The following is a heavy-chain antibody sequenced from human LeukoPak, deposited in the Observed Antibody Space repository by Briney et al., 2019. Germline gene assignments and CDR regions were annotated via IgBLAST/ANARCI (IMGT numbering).Heavy chain of an antibody. CDR3: ARDLGIVVVIGFDY. CDR1: GFTFSSYA. Sequence: GGSLRLSCAASGFTFSSYAMHWVRQAPGKGLEWVAVISYDGSNKYYADSVKGRFTISRDNSKNTLYLQMNSLRAEDTAVYYCARDLGIVVVIGFDYWGQGTLVTVSS. J-gene: IGHJ4*02. CDR2: ISYDGSNK. D-gene: IGHD3-22*01. V-gene: IGHV3-30*04.